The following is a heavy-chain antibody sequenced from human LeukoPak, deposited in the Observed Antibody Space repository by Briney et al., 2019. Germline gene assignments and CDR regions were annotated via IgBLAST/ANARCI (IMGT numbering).Heavy chain of an antibody. J-gene: IGHJ3*02. V-gene: IGHV3-30*18. Sequence: GRSLRLSCAASGFTSSSYGMHWVRQAPGKGLEWVAVISYDGSNKYYADSVKGRFTISRDNSKNTLYLQMNSLRAEDTAVYYCAKEDVVVPAAIDAFDIWGQGTMVTVSS. CDR2: ISYDGSNK. CDR3: AKEDVVVPAAIDAFDI. CDR1: GFTSSSYG. D-gene: IGHD2-2*02.